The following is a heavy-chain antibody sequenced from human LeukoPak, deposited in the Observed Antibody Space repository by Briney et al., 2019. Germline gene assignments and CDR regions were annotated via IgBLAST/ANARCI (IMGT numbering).Heavy chain of an antibody. CDR1: GFTFSSYW. J-gene: IGHJ4*02. CDR2: IKQDGSEK. CDR3: AREHLDEVFAFDY. D-gene: IGHD1-14*01. Sequence: GGSLRLSCAASGFTFSSYWMSWVRQAPGKGLEWVADIKQDGSEKYYVDSVKGRFTISRDNAKNSLYLQMNSLRAEDTAVYYCAREHLDEVFAFDYWGQGTLVTVSS. V-gene: IGHV3-7*01.